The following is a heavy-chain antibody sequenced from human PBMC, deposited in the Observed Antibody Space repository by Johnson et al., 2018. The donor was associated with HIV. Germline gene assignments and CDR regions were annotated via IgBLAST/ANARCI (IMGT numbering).Heavy chain of an antibody. CDR1: GFTFSSYA. CDR2: ISYDGSNK. D-gene: IGHD2-21*02. J-gene: IGHJ3*02. V-gene: IGHV3-30*14. CDR3: ARKVVTADDAFDI. Sequence: QVQLVESGGGVVQPGRSLRLSCAASGFTFSSYAMHWVRQAPGKGLEWVAVISYDGSNKYYADSVKGRFTMSRDNSKNTLYLQMGSLRAEDMAVYYCARKVVTADDAFDIWGQGTMVTVSS.